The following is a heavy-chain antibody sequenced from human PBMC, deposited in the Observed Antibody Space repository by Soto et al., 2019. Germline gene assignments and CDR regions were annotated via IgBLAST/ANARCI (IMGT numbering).Heavy chain of an antibody. J-gene: IGHJ4*02. Sequence: QVQLQQWGAGLLKPSETLSLTCAVYGASFSGYYWSWIRQPPGKGLEWIGEINHSGSTNYNPSLKSRVTISVDTCKNQFSLKLSSVTAADTAVYYCARGRLGGAADWGQGTLVTVSS. CDR1: GASFSGYY. CDR3: ARGRLGGAAD. CDR2: INHSGST. V-gene: IGHV4-34*01. D-gene: IGHD1-26*01.